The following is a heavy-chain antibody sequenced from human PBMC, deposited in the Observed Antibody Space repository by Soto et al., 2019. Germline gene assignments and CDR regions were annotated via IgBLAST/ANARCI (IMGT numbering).Heavy chain of an antibody. CDR1: GFTFSDYG. Sequence: QVQLVESGGGVVQPGRSLRLSCAASGFTFSDYGMHWVRQAPGKGLEWVAVLSYDGTNEFYGDSVKGRFTISRDNSKNTLYLQMNSLRVEDTAVYYCAKWFGEPYYYYFYMDGWGKGTTVTVSS. J-gene: IGHJ6*03. CDR2: LSYDGTNE. D-gene: IGHD3-10*01. V-gene: IGHV3-33*06. CDR3: AKWFGEPYYYYFYMDG.